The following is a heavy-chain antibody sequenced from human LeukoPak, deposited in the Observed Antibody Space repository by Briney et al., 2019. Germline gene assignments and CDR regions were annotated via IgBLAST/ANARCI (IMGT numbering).Heavy chain of an antibody. CDR1: GGTFSSYA. CDR2: IIPIFGTA. CDR3: ALAVAGAFYYGMDV. V-gene: IGHV1-69*13. J-gene: IGHJ6*04. D-gene: IGHD6-19*01. Sequence: SVKVSCKASGGTFSSYAISWVRQAPGQGLEWMGGIIPIFGTANYAQKFLGRVTITADESTSTAYMELSSLRSEDTAVYYCALAVAGAFYYGMDVWGKGTTVTVSS.